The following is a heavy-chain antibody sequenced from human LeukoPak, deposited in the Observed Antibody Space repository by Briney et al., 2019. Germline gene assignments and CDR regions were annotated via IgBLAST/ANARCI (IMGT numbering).Heavy chain of an antibody. CDR2: ISSSSSTI. CDR3: ARSRYYYDSSGYYPIDY. Sequence: GGSLRLSCAASGFTFSDYYMSWIRQAPGKGLEWVSYISSSSSTIYYADSVKGRFTISRDNAKNSLYLQMNSLRAEDTAVYYCARSRYYYDSSGYYPIDYWGQGTLVTVSS. J-gene: IGHJ4*02. CDR1: GFTFSDYY. D-gene: IGHD3-22*01. V-gene: IGHV3-11*01.